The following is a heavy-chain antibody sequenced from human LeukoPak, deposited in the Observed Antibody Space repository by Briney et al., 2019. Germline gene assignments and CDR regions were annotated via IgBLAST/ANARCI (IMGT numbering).Heavy chain of an antibody. CDR2: IKQDGSEK. CDR1: GFTFSSYW. Sequence: GGSLRLSCAASGFTFSSYWMSWVRQAPGKGLEWVANIKQDGSEKYYVDSVKGRFTISRDNAKNSLYLQMNSLRDEDTAVYYCAREYYDSSGYEDGIDYWGQGTLVTVSS. D-gene: IGHD3-22*01. J-gene: IGHJ4*02. CDR3: AREYYDSSGYEDGIDY. V-gene: IGHV3-7*01.